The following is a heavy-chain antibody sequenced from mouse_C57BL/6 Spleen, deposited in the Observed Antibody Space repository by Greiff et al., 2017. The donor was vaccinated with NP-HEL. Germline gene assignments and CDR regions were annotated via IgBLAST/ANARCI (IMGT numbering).Heavy chain of an antibody. CDR1: GYTFTDYE. Sequence: VQLQQSGAELVRPGASVTLSCKASGYTFTDYEMHWVKQTPVHGLEWIGAIDPETGGTAYNQKFKGKAILTADKSSSTAYMELRSLTSEDSAVYYCTRRSYYGYDYAMDYWGQGTSVTVSS. J-gene: IGHJ4*01. CDR2: IDPETGGT. D-gene: IGHD2-9*01. CDR3: TRRSYYGYDYAMDY. V-gene: IGHV1-15*01.